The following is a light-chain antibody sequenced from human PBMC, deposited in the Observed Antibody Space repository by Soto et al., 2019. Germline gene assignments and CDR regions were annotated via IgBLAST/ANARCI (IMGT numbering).Light chain of an antibody. V-gene: IGKV1-33*01. Sequence: DIQMTQSPSSLSASVGDRVTITCQASQDINSYLNWYQQKPGRAPKLLIYDASKLETGVPSRFSGSGSGTDFTFTISGLEPEDIATYYCQQFQDLLTFGPGTKVEIK. CDR1: QDINSY. J-gene: IGKJ3*01. CDR2: DAS. CDR3: QQFQDLLT.